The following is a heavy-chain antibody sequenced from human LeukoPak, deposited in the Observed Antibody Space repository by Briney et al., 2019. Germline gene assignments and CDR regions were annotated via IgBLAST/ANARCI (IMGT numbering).Heavy chain of an antibody. D-gene: IGHD1-26*01. CDR1: GGTISSYY. CDR2: IYYSGST. V-gene: IGHV4-59*01. Sequence: PAETLSLTCTASGGTISSYYWSWIRQPPGKGLEWIGYIYYSGSTNYNPSLKSRVTISVDTSKNQCTLKLSSVTAADTAVYYCARDRVGAKGFFDYWGQGTLVTVSS. J-gene: IGHJ4*02. CDR3: ARDRVGAKGFFDY.